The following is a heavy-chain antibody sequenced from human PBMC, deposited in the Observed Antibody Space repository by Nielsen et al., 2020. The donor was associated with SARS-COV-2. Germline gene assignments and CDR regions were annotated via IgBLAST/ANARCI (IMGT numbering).Heavy chain of an antibody. V-gene: IGHV3-30*18. CDR3: AKGTTFDY. J-gene: IGHJ4*02. D-gene: IGHD4-11*01. Sequence: GESLKISCAASGFTFSSYGMHWVRQAPGKGLEWVAVISSDGSNKYYADSVKGRFTISRDNSKNTLYLQMNSLRAEDTAVYYCAKGTTFDYWGQGTLVTVSS. CDR2: ISSDGSNK. CDR1: GFTFSSYG.